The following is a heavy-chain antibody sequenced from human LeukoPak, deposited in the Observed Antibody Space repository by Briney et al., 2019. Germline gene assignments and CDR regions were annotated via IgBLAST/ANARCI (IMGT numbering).Heavy chain of an antibody. V-gene: IGHV3-23*01. CDR2: ISGSGDSS. J-gene: IGHJ4*02. Sequence: QSGGSLRLSCAASGFTFSNYAMNWVRQSPGKGLEWVSSISGSGDSSFYTDSVKGRFTISRDNSKNTLYLQMTSLRAEDTAMYYCAKGNQIIGRPAFDYWGQGTLVTVSS. CDR3: AKGNQIIGRPAFDY. D-gene: IGHD2/OR15-2a*01. CDR1: GFTFSNYA.